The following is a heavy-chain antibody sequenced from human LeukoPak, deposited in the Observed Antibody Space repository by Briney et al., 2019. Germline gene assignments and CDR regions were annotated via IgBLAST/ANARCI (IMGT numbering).Heavy chain of an antibody. J-gene: IGHJ4*02. Sequence: GGSLRLSCAASGFTFSGSAMHWVRQASGKGLEWVGRTRSKANSYATAYAASVKGRFTVSRDDSKNTAYLQMNSLKTEDTAVYYCTIQSLVTPRYFDYWGQGTLVTVSS. V-gene: IGHV3-73*01. CDR1: GFTFSGSA. D-gene: IGHD4-23*01. CDR2: TRSKANSYAT. CDR3: TIQSLVTPRYFDY.